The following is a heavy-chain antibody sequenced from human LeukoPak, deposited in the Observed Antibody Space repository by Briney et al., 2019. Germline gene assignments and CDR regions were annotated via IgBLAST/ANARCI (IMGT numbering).Heavy chain of an antibody. CDR1: GFTFSSYS. D-gene: IGHD5-12*01. Sequence: SGGSLRLSCAASGFTFSSYSMNWVRQAPGKGLEWVSYISSSSSTIYYADSVKGRFTISRDNAKNSLYLQMNSLRAEDTAVYYCARDELSPYESYGGYEWGQGTLVTVSS. J-gene: IGHJ4*02. V-gene: IGHV3-48*04. CDR3: ARDELSPYESYGGYE. CDR2: ISSSSSTI.